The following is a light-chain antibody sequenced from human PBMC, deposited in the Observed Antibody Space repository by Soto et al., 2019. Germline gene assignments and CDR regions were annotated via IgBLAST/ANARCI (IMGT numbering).Light chain of an antibody. CDR2: EVT. Sequence: QSVLPQPPSASGSPGQSVTISCTGTSSDVGGYNYLSWYQHRPGKAPQLIIYEVTKRPSGVPNRFFGSKSGNTASLTVSGLQAEDEADYFCMSYAGMYTYVFGTGTKLTVL. CDR3: MSYAGMYTYV. V-gene: IGLV2-8*01. J-gene: IGLJ1*01. CDR1: SSDVGGYNY.